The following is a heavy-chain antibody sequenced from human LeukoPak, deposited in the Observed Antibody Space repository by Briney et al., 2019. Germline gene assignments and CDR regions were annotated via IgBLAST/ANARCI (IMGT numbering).Heavy chain of an antibody. CDR1: GGSISSGGYY. D-gene: IGHD4-11*01. CDR2: IYYSGST. V-gene: IGHV4-31*03. CDR3: ARTWASLTVNAFYYFDY. J-gene: IGHJ4*02. Sequence: SETLSLTCTVSGGSISSGGYYWSWIRQHPGKGLEWIGYIYYSGSTCYNPSLKSRVTISVDTSKNQFSLKLSSVTAADTAVYYCARTWASLTVNAFYYFDYWGQGTLVTVSS.